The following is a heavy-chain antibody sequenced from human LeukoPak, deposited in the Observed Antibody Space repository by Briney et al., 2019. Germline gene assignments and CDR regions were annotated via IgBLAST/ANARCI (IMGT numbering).Heavy chain of an antibody. J-gene: IGHJ3*02. CDR2: ISGSGGST. CDR3: AKDLMPPPDYYDSSGYFITDAFDI. V-gene: IGHV3-23*01. Sequence: PGGSLRLSCAASGFTFSSYAMSWVRQAPGKGLEWVSAISGSGGSTYYADSVKGRFTISRDNSKNTLYLQMNSLRAEDTAVYYCAKDLMPPPDYYDSSGYFITDAFDIWGQGTMVTVSS. CDR1: GFTFSSYA. D-gene: IGHD3-22*01.